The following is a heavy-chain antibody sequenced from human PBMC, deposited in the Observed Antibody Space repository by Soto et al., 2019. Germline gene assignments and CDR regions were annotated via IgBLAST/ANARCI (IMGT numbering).Heavy chain of an antibody. J-gene: IGHJ6*02. CDR3: VRDQLILPADDFYYGVDV. CDR2: IKQDGGEK. Sequence: EVQLVESGGGSVQPGESLRLSCVASGFSFNMYWMSWIRQAPGKGLEWVARIKQDGGEKYYVDSVKGRFTVSRDNAKNSLHLQLHSVTADDAGIYYFVRDQLILPADDFYYGVDVWGQGTTVTVSS. V-gene: IGHV3-7*03. CDR1: GFSFNMYW.